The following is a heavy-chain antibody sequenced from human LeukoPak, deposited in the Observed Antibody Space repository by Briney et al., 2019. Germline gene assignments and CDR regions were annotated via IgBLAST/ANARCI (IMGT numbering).Heavy chain of an antibody. CDR2: ISGSGGST. D-gene: IGHD4-11*01. Sequence: PGGSLRLSCAASGFTFSSYAMSWVRQAPGKGLEWVSAISGSGGSTYYADSVKGRFTISRDNVKNLLYLQMNSLRAEDTAVYYCAREIVQDYSDYKSYFDYWGQGALVTVSS. J-gene: IGHJ4*02. V-gene: IGHV3-23*01. CDR1: GFTFSSYA. CDR3: AREIVQDYSDYKSYFDY.